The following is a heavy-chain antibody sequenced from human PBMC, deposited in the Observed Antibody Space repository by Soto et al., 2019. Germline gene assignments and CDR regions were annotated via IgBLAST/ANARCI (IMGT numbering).Heavy chain of an antibody. CDR2: IYPGDSDT. CDR3: ARKLPSFRNRWFFDT. Sequence: PGESLKISCKTSGYSSSNYWIAWVRQMPGKGLEWVGIIYPGDSDTRYSPSFQGQVTISADKSISTAYLQWSSLKASDTAMYYCARKLPSFRNRWFFDTWGQGSLVTVPQ. V-gene: IGHV5-51*01. J-gene: IGHJ4*02. D-gene: IGHD1-7*01. CDR1: GYSSSNYW.